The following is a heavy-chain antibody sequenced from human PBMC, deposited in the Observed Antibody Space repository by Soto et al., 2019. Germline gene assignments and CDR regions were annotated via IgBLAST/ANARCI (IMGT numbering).Heavy chain of an antibody. CDR1: GGTFSSYA. V-gene: IGHV1-69*12. CDR3: ATPPAGYYCSGMDV. J-gene: IGHJ6*02. Sequence: QVQLVQSGAEVKKPGSSVKVSCKASGGTFSSYAISWVRQAPGQGLEWMGGIIRIFGTADYAQKFQGRVTITADDSTSTAYMELSSLRPEDTAVYYCATPPAGYYCSGMDVWGQGTTVTVSS. CDR2: IIRIFGTA.